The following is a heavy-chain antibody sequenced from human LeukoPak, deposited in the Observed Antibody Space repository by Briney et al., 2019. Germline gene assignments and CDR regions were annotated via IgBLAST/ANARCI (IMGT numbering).Heavy chain of an antibody. CDR1: GGTFSSYA. V-gene: IGHV1-69*13. D-gene: IGHD6-13*01. Sequence: GASVKVSCKASGGTFSSYAISWVRQAPGQGPEWMGGIIPIFGTANYAQKFQGRVTITADESTSTAYMELSSLRSEDTAVYYCARDPTHIAAAGDYYYYGMDVWGQGTTVTVSS. CDR3: ARDPTHIAAAGDYYYYGMDV. CDR2: IIPIFGTA. J-gene: IGHJ6*02.